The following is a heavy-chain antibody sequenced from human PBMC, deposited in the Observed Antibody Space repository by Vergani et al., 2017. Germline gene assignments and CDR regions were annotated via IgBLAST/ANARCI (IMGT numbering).Heavy chain of an antibody. V-gene: IGHV5-51*01. J-gene: IGHJ6*03. Sequence: EVQLVQSGAEVKKPGESLKISCKGSGYSFTSYWIGWVRQMPGKGLEWMGIIYPGDSDTRYSPSFQGQVTIPDDKSISTADLQWSSLKASDTAMYYCGRQGVRGQGYYYMDVWGKGTTVTVSS. CDR2: IYPGDSDT. D-gene: IGHD3-10*01. CDR3: GRQGVRGQGYYYMDV. CDR1: GYSFTSYW.